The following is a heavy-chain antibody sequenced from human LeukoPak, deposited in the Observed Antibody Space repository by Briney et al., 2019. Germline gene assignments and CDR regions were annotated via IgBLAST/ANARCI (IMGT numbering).Heavy chain of an antibody. CDR2: IYTSGST. V-gene: IGHV4-4*07. J-gene: IGHJ6*02. CDR3: GGEDGVVLAAIIQVAYYYYYGMDV. D-gene: IGHD2-2*01. CDR1: GGSISSYY. Sequence: PSETLSLTCTVSGGSISSYYWSWIRQPAGKGLEWIGRIYTSGSTNYNPSLKSRVTMSVDTSKNQFSLKLSSVTAADTAVYYCGGEDGVVLAAIIQVAYYYYYGMDVWGQGTTVTVSS.